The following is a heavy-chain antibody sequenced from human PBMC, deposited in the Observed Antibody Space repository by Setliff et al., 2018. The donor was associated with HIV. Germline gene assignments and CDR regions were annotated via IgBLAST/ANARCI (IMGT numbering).Heavy chain of an antibody. CDR3: TRDYYDSSGYYSMGFDP. CDR2: IRSKAYGGTT. V-gene: IGHV3-49*04. J-gene: IGHJ5*02. D-gene: IGHD3-22*01. CDR1: GFTFGDYA. Sequence: GGSLRLSCTASGFTFGDYAMSWVRQAPGKGLEWVGFIRSKAYGGTTEYAASVKGRSTISRDDSKSIAYLQMNSLKTEDTAVYYCTRDYYDSSGYYSMGFDPWGQGTLVTVSS.